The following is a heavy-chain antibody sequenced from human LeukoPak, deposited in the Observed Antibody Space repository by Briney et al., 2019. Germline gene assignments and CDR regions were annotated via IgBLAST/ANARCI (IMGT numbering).Heavy chain of an antibody. CDR3: ARAFIVGINWFDP. J-gene: IGHJ5*02. V-gene: IGHV3-74*01. Sequence: GGSLRPSCAASGFXFSRYWMHWVRQAPGKGLMWVSRINSDGSSTSYADSAKGRFTISRDNAKNTLYLQMNSLRAEDTAVYYCARAFIVGINWFDPWGQGTLVTVSS. D-gene: IGHD1-26*01. CDR1: GFXFSRYW. CDR2: INSDGSST.